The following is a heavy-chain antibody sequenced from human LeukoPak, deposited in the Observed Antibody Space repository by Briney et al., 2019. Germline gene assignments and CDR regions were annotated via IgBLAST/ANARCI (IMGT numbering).Heavy chain of an antibody. J-gene: IGHJ3*02. V-gene: IGHV4-59*01. Sequence: SETLSLTCTVSGGSISSYYWSWIRQPPGKGLEWIGHIYGSGSTNYNPSLKSRVTLSVDTPKNQFSLKLSSVTAADTAVYFCARHGYYGSGDGSFDIWAQGTMVTVSS. CDR1: GGSISSYY. CDR2: IYGSGST. D-gene: IGHD3-10*01. CDR3: ARHGYYGSGDGSFDI.